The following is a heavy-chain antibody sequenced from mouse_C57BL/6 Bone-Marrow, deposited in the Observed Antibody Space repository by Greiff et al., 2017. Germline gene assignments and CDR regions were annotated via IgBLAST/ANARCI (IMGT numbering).Heavy chain of an antibody. CDR1: GYTFSSYW. CDR3: TGDDGYYEAGY. V-gene: IGHV1-5*01. D-gene: IGHD2-3*01. Sequence: VQLQQSGTVLARPGASVKMSCKTSGYTFSSYWMHWVKQRPGQGLEWIGAIYPGNSDTSYNQKFKGKAKLTAVTSASTAYMELSSLTNEDSAVYYCTGDDGYYEAGYWGQGTTLTVSS. CDR2: IYPGNSDT. J-gene: IGHJ2*01.